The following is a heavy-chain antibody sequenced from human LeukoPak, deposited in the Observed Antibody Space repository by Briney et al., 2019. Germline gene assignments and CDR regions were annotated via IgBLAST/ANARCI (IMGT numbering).Heavy chain of an antibody. V-gene: IGHV4-4*07. D-gene: IGHD3-10*01. Sequence: SETLSLTCTVSGASISSYYYNWIRQTAGRGLEWIGRLYISGSTDYNPSLKSRVTISVDTSNNQFSLNFNSVTAADTAVYFCARDLSGSLYFDYWGQGVLVTVSS. CDR1: GASISSYY. J-gene: IGHJ4*02. CDR2: LYISGST. CDR3: ARDLSGSLYFDY.